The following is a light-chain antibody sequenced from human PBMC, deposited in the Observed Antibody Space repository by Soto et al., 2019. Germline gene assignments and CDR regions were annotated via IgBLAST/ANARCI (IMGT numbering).Light chain of an antibody. Sequence: EIVLTQCPGTLSLSPGEGSSLSCLASQAISGNYLAWYQHKPGQAPRLLMYGASSRATGIPDRFSGSGSGTDFTLTISRLEPEDFAVYYCQQYGSSPPITVGQVTRLDIK. CDR1: QAISGNY. CDR3: QQYGSSPPIT. V-gene: IGKV3-20*01. J-gene: IGKJ5*01. CDR2: GAS.